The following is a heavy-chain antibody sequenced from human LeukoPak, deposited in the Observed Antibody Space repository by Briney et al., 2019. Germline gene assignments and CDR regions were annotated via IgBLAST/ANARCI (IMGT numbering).Heavy chain of an antibody. J-gene: IGHJ4*02. CDR3: AGRIAVAGKLQY. CDR2: FRGSGGST. V-gene: IGHV3-23*01. CDR1: GFTFSNYA. Sequence: GGSLRLSCVASGFTFSNYAMSWVRQAPGKGLERVSVFRGSGGSTDYADSVKGRFTISTNTSKSTLYLEMNSLSVEDTAVYYCAGRIAVAGKLQYWGQGTLVTVSS. D-gene: IGHD6-19*01.